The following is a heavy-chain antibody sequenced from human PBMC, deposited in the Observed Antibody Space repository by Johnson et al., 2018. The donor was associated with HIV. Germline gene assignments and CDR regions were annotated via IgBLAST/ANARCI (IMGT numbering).Heavy chain of an antibody. J-gene: IGHJ3*02. V-gene: IGHV3-15*01. D-gene: IGHD3-10*01. CDR1: GFTFSNAW. CDR2: IQSKTDGGTK. Sequence: MLLVESGGGLVKPGGSLRLSCAASGFTFSNAWLSWVRQAPGKGLEWGGRIQSKTDGGTKDYAATATGRFTIPRDDSKNTLYLQMNSLRTEDTAVYYCARDRLLWFRELWPHDALDIWGQGTMVTVSS. CDR3: ARDRLLWFRELWPHDALDI.